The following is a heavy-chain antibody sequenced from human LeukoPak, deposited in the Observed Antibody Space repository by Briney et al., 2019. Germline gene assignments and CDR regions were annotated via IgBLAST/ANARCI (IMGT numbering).Heavy chain of an antibody. J-gene: IGHJ4*02. V-gene: IGHV4-59*01. CDR1: GGSISSYY. D-gene: IGHD5-12*01. CDR2: IYYSGSS. Sequence: SETLSLTCTVSGGSISSYYWSWIRQPPGKGLEWIGYIYYSGSSNYNPSLKSRVTISVDTSKNQFFLKPSSVTAADTAVYYCARGRGYSGYAVDYWGQGTLVTVSS. CDR3: ARGRGYSGYAVDY.